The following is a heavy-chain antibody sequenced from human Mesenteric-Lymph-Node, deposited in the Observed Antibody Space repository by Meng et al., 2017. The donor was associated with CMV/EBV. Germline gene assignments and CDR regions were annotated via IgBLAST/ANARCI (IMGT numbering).Heavy chain of an antibody. V-gene: IGHV4-59*01. J-gene: IGHJ5*02. Sequence: SETLSLTCTVSGGSISSYYWSWIRQPPGKGLEWIGYIYYSGSTDYNPSLKSRVTISVDTSKNQFSLKLSSVTAADTAVYYCARDLADRYCSSTSCYNWFDPWGQGTLVTVSS. CDR2: IYYSGST. CDR3: ARDLADRYCSSTSCYNWFDP. D-gene: IGHD2-2*01. CDR1: GGSISSYY.